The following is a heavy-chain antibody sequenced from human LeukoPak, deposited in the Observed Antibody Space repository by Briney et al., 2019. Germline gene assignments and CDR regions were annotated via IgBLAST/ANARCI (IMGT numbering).Heavy chain of an antibody. CDR2: IIPIFGTA. Sequence: SVKVSCKASGGTFSSYAISWVRQAPGQGLEWMGGIIPIFGTANYAQKFQGRVTITADESTSTAYMELSSLRSEDTAVYYCAREYSSGRRTFDYWGQGTLVTVSS. V-gene: IGHV1-69*13. J-gene: IGHJ4*02. CDR3: AREYSSGRRTFDY. CDR1: GGTFSSYA. D-gene: IGHD6-19*01.